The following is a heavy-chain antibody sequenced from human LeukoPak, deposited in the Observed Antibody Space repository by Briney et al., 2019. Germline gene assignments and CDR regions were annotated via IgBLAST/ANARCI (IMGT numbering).Heavy chain of an antibody. Sequence: GGSLRLSCAASGFTLSTYNMHWVRQAKGKGLEWVSAIGPAGDTYYSGSVKGRFTISRENAKNSLYLQMNSMRAGDTAVYYCARVRISAWILDYWGQGALVTVSP. CDR1: GFTLSTYN. CDR3: ARVRISAWILDY. J-gene: IGHJ4*02. V-gene: IGHV3-13*01. CDR2: IGPAGDT. D-gene: IGHD6-19*01.